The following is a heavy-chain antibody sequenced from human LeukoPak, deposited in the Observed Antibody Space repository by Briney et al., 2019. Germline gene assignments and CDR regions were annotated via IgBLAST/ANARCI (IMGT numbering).Heavy chain of an antibody. J-gene: IGHJ4*02. D-gene: IGHD7-27*01. CDR1: GYTFTSYA. CDR3: AKVNGDNTFDY. Sequence: GASVKVSCKASGYTFTSYAMHWVRQAPGQRLEWMGWINAGNGNTKYSQKLQGRVTITRDTSASTAYMELSSLRSEDTAVFYCAKVNGDNTFDYWGQGTLVTVSS. V-gene: IGHV1-3*01. CDR2: INAGNGNT.